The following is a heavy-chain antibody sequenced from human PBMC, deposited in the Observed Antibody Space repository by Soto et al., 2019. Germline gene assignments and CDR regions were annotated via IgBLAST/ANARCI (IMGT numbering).Heavy chain of an antibody. CDR1: GFTYTSYA. V-gene: IGHV3-23*01. CDR3: AKMGVYFYDY. Sequence: GGSLRLSCAASGFTYTSYALSWVRQAPGKGLEWVSFITGSGGGTNYADSVKGRFTISRDNSRNTLYLQMNSLRAEDSAVYYCAKMGVYFYDYWGQGTLVTVSS. CDR2: ITGSGGGT. J-gene: IGHJ4*02. D-gene: IGHD3-10*01.